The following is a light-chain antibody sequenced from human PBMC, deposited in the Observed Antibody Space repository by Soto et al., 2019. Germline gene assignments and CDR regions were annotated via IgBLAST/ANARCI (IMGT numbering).Light chain of an antibody. Sequence: QSVLTQPPSVSAAPGQKVSISCSGSGSNIGTNYVSWYQQLPGTAPKLLIYDDHKRPSGIPDRFSGSKSGTSATLGITGLQTGDEADYYCGTWDNSLGAAVVFGGGTKVTVL. V-gene: IGLV1-51*01. CDR2: DDH. CDR3: GTWDNSLGAAVV. J-gene: IGLJ2*01. CDR1: GSNIGTNY.